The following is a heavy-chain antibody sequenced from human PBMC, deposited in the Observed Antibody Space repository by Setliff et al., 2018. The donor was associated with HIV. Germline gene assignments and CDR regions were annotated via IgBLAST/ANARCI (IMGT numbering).Heavy chain of an antibody. J-gene: IGHJ3*01. V-gene: IGHV3-7*01. CDR2: ISPDGSAT. CDR1: GFTFSSAW. CDR3: ARDRVVGATLDPLDL. Sequence: GGSLRLSCAASGFTFSSAWMGWVRQAPAKGLEWVANISPDGSATYYVDSVKGRFTISRDNANKLVYVQMNSLRVEDTAVYYCARDRVVGATLDPLDLWGQGTMVTVSS. D-gene: IGHD1-26*01.